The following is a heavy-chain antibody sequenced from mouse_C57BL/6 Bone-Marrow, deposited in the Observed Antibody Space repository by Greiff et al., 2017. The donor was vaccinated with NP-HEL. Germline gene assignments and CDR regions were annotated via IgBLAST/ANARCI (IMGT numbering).Heavy chain of an antibody. J-gene: IGHJ2*01. CDR2: INPNNGGT. Sequence: VQLQQSGPELVKPGASVKMSCKASGYTFTDYNMHWVKQSPGKSLEWIGYINPNNGGTSYNQKFKGKATLTVNKSSSTAYMELRSLTSEDSAVYYCARFHYYGSSPYYFDDWGQGTTLTVSS. CDR3: ARFHYYGSSPYYFDD. CDR1: GYTFTDYN. D-gene: IGHD1-1*01. V-gene: IGHV1-22*01.